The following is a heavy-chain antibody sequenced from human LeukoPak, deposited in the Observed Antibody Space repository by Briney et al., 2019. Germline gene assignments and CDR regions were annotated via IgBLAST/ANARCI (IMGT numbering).Heavy chain of an antibody. CDR2: INPNSGGT. D-gene: IGHD3-16*01. CDR1: GYTFTGYY. CDR3: ASQWRFGLYYFDY. Sequence: APVKVSCKASGYTFTGYYMHWVRQAPGQGLAWMGWINPNSGGTNYAQKFQGRVTMTRDTSISTAYMELSRLRSDDTAVYYCASQWRFGLYYFDYWGQGTLVTVSS. J-gene: IGHJ4*02. V-gene: IGHV1-2*02.